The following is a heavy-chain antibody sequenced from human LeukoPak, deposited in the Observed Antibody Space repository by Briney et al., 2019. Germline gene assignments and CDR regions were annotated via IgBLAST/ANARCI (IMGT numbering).Heavy chain of an antibody. Sequence: GGSLRLSCVASGLSFGNYWMDWVRQAPGKGLEWVGNIKQDGSEKYYVDSVKGRFTISRDNAKNSLYLDMNSVRVEDTAIYYCTRDFDPWGQGTLVTVSS. V-gene: IGHV3-7*01. CDR1: GLSFGNYW. CDR2: IKQDGSEK. J-gene: IGHJ5*02. CDR3: TRDFDP.